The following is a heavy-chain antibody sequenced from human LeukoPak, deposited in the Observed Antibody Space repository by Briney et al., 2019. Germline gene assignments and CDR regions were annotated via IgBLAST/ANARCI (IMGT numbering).Heavy chain of an antibody. J-gene: IGHJ5*02. V-gene: IGHV3-30*18. CDR3: AKDWGSGGWYNYFDP. CDR2: IAHRGNTE. CDR1: GFTISSHG. D-gene: IGHD6-19*01. Sequence: GGSLRLSCAVSGFTISSHGMHWVRQAPGKGPEWVAMIAHRGNTEYYGDSVKGRFAISRDNSKNTLYLQMDSLRAEDTAVYHCAKDWGSGGWYNYFDPWGQGTLVTASS.